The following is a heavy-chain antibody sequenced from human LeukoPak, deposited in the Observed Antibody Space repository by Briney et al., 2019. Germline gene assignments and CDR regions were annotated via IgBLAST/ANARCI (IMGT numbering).Heavy chain of an antibody. CDR2: MSRSRDTI. D-gene: IGHD3-3*01. V-gene: IGHV3-48*01. CDR3: ACGVDFSSGSKRGFDY. CDR1: GFTFSSYS. Sequence: GGSLRLSCAASGFTFSSYSMNCVRQAPGKGLEWVSYMSRSRDTIYYADSVKGRFTISRDNAKSSLFLQMNSLRAEDTAIYYCACGVDFSSGSKRGFDYWGLGTLVTVSS. J-gene: IGHJ4*02.